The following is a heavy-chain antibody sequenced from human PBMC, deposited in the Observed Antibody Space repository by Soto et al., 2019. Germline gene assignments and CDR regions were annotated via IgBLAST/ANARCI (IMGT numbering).Heavy chain of an antibody. J-gene: IGHJ4*02. CDR1: GFTFSSYA. V-gene: IGHV3-23*01. CDR3: AKNRDLIGVVIAYFDY. Sequence: GGSLRLSCAATGFTFSSYARSWVRQALGKGLEWVSAISGSGGSTYYADAVTGRFTISRDNSKNTLYLQMNSLRAEDTAVYYCAKNRDLIGVVIAYFDYWGQGTLVTVSS. CDR2: ISGSGGST. D-gene: IGHD3-22*01.